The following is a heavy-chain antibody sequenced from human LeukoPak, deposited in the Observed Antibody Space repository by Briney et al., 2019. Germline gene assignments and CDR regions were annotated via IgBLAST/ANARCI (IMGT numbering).Heavy chain of an antibody. V-gene: IGHV3-23*01. Sequence: GGSLRLSCAASGFTFINYAMFWVRQAPGKGLEWVSGLSSGRGSITTYADSVRGRFTISRDNSKNTMYLQMDSLRVEDTALYYCAVGGHCTSTTCLQIFWGQGTLVTVSP. CDR3: AVGGHCTSTTCLQIF. CDR1: GFTFINYA. CDR2: LSSGRGSIT. D-gene: IGHD2-2*01. J-gene: IGHJ4*02.